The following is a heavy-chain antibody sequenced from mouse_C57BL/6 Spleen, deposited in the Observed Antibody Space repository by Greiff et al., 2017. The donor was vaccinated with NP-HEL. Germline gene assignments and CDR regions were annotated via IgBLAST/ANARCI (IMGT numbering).Heavy chain of an antibody. J-gene: IGHJ2*01. V-gene: IGHV7-3*01. CDR1: GFTFTDYY. D-gene: IGHD1-1*01. Sequence: DVHLVESGGGLVQPGGSLSLSCAASGFTFTDYYMSWVRQPPGKALEWLGFIRNKANGYTTEYSASVKGRFTISRANSQSILYLQMNALRAEDSATYYCASYITSYCYGSSPYYLDYWGQGTTLTVSS. CDR2: IRNKANGYTT. CDR3: ASYITSYCYGSSPYYLDY.